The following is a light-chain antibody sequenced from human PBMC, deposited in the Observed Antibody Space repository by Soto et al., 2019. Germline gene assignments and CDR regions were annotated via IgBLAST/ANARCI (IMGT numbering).Light chain of an antibody. J-gene: IGKJ2*01. CDR1: ESISRDY. CDR2: GAS. CDR3: QQYGGVPYP. Sequence: EIVLTQSPGTLSLSPGQRATLSCRASESISRDYLAWYQQRLGQAPRLLIYGASSGATGIPDRFSGSGSGTDFTLTIRRLEPEDFAIYYCQQYGGVPYPFGQGTKLEIK. V-gene: IGKV3-20*01.